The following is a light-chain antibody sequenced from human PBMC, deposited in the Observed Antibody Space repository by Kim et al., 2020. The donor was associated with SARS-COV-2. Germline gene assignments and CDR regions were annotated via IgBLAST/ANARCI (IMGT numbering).Light chain of an antibody. V-gene: IGKV1-9*01. Sequence: DIQLTQSPSFLSASIGDRVTITCRASQGINSYLAWYQQKPGKAPKLLIYLASTLQSWVPSRFSGSGSGTEFTLTISSLQPEDFATYYCQQFNGYPRTFGQGTKLEI. CDR3: QQFNGYPRT. CDR2: LAS. CDR1: QGINSY. J-gene: IGKJ2*01.